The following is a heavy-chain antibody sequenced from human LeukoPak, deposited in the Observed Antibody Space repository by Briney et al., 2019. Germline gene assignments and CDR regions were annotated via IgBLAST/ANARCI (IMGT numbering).Heavy chain of an antibody. V-gene: IGHV1-18*01. CDR3: AREGYCSGGICYSTMNWFDP. CDR2: ISAYNGNT. Sequence: ASVKVSCKASGYTFINYGITWVRQAPGQGLEWMGWISAYNGNTNYAQKVQGRVTLTTDTSTSTAYMELRSLRSDDTAVYYCAREGYCSGGICYSTMNWFDPWGQGTLVTVSS. J-gene: IGHJ5*02. D-gene: IGHD2-15*01. CDR1: GYTFINYG.